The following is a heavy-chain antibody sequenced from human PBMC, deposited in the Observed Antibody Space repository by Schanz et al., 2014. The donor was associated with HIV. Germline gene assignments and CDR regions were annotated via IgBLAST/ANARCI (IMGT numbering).Heavy chain of an antibody. J-gene: IGHJ4*02. CDR1: GYTFSDHY. CDR3: ARASTITFY. CDR2: INPNTGGT. Sequence: QVQLVQSGAEVKKPGASVKVSCKASGYTFSDHYMHWVRQAPGQGLEWMGWINPNTGGTNYAQQFQGRVTMTRDTSISTAYMDLTRLKSDDTAVYYCARASTITFYWGQGTLVTVSS. V-gene: IGHV1-2*02. D-gene: IGHD1-20*01.